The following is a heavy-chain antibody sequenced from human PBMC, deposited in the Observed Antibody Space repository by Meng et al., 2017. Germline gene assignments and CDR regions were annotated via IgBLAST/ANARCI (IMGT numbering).Heavy chain of an antibody. D-gene: IGHD6-13*01. CDR2: INSDGSST. Sequence: GEFLKISCAASGFTFSSYWMHWVRQAPGKGLVWVSRINSDGSSTSYADSVKGRFTISRDNAKNTLYLQMNSLRAEDTAVYYYARDVLPRGIADYWGQGTLVTVSS. J-gene: IGHJ4*01. CDR3: ARDVLPRGIADY. V-gene: IGHV3-74*01. CDR1: GFTFSSYW.